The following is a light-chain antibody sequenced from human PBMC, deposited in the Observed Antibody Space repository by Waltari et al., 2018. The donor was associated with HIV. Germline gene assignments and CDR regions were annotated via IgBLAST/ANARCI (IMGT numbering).Light chain of an antibody. V-gene: IGKV1-39*01. CDR3: QQLSSFPLT. CDR1: QAVANK. CDR2: DAS. Sequence: DIQMTQSPSSLSASVGDRVSITCQASQAVANKVIWFQQKPGKAPKLLIYDASRWPSGVPSRFSGSGSGTDFTLSINDVQPDDFASYFCQQLSSFPLTFGPGTRVDVK. J-gene: IGKJ3*01.